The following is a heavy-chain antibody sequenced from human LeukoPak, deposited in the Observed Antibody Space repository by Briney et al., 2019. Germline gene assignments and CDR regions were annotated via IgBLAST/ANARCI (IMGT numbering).Heavy chain of an antibody. V-gene: IGHV1-18*01. CDR3: ARLGDPGYSSGWYVNSYYFDY. CDR2: ISAYNGNT. J-gene: IGHJ4*02. Sequence: ASVKVSCKASGYTFTSYGISWVRQAPGQGLEWMGWISAYNGNTNYAQKLQGRVTMTTGTSTSTAYMELRSLRSDDTAVYYCARLGDPGYSSGWYVNSYYFDYWGQGTLVTVSS. CDR1: GYTFTSYG. D-gene: IGHD6-19*01.